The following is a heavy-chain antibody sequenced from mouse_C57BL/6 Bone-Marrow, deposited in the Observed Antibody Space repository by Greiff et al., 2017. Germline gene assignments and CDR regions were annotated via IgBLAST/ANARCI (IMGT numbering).Heavy chain of an antibody. CDR2: IDPETGGT. CDR1: GYTFTDYE. Sequence: QVQLQQSGAELVRPGASVTLSCKASGYTFTDYEMHWVKQTPVHGLEWIGAIDPETGGTAYNQKFKGKAILTADKSSSTAYMELRSLTSEDSAVYYCTRLPGGDDFDYWGQGTTLTVSS. V-gene: IGHV1-15*01. J-gene: IGHJ2*01. CDR3: TRLPGGDDFDY.